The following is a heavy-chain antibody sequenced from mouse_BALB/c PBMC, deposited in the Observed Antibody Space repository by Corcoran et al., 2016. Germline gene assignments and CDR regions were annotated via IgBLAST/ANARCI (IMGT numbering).Heavy chain of an antibody. D-gene: IGHD1-1*01. CDR2: IYWDDDK. V-gene: IGHV8-12*01. CDR1: GISLSTSGMG. J-gene: IGHJ3*01. CDR3: VNYYGSAWFAY. Sequence: QVTLKESGPGILQPSQTLSLTCSFSGISLSTSGMGVSWIRQPSGKGLEWLAHIYWDDDKRYNPSLKSRLTISKDTSRNQVFLKITSVDTADTATYYCVNYYGSAWFAYWGQGTLVTVSA.